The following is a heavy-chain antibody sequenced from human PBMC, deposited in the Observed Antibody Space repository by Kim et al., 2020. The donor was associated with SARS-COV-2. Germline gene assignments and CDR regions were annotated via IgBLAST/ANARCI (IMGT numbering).Heavy chain of an antibody. J-gene: IGHJ4*02. V-gene: IGHV6-1*01. D-gene: IGHD2-15*01. CDR3: ARAPHSLGLDY. Sequence: YYEYAPSVQNRITINVATSKNPFPLQMNSVTPEDTAVYYCARAPHSLGLDYWGQGALVTVSS. CDR2: YY.